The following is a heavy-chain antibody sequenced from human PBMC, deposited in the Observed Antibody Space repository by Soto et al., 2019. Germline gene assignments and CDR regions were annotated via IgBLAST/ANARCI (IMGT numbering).Heavy chain of an antibody. J-gene: IGHJ4*02. V-gene: IGHV3-74*01. CDR2: INIEGSTT. D-gene: IGHD1-26*01. CDR3: TRDRGGNFYGGFDY. CDR1: GFTFNNYW. Sequence: GGSLRLSCAASGFTFNNYWMHWVRQAPGKGLVWVSRINIEGSTTDYADSVGGRFAISRDNAKNTLYLQINSLRDEDTAVYYCTRDRGGNFYGGFDYWGRGTLVTVSS.